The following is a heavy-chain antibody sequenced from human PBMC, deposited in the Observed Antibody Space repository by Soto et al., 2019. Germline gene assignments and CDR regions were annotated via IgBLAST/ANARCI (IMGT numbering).Heavy chain of an antibody. CDR2: INRNSGGT. CDR1: GYTFTGYY. D-gene: IGHD2-2*02. V-gene: IGHV1-2*02. CDR3: ARDLRIPSLGGAGAGHLGY. Sequence: QVQLVQSGAEVKKPGASVKVSCKASGYTFTGYYMHWVRQAPGQGLDWVGWINRNSGGTNYAQKFQGRVTMTRNASSSTAYMGLSRLRSDGTAVYYFARDLRIPSLGGAGAGHLGYWCQGTLVTVSS. J-gene: IGHJ4*02.